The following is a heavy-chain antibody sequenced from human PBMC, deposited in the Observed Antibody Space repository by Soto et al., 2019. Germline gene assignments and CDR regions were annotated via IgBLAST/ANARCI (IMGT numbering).Heavy chain of an antibody. J-gene: IGHJ4*02. D-gene: IGHD6-19*01. V-gene: IGHV3-23*01. CDR1: GFTFDNYA. CDR2: VSASGRDT. CDR3: AKGKTTGWYYFDY. Sequence: EVLLLKSGGDLAQPGGSLRLSCAASGFTFDNYAMSWVRQAPGKGLEWVAGVSASGRDTYYADSVKDRFTISRDSSKNTLYLQMNSLRAQDTATYYCAKGKTTGWYYFDYWGQGTLVTVSS.